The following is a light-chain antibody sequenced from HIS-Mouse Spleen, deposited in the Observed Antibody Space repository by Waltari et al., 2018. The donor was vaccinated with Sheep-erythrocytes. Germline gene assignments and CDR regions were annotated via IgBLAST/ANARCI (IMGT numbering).Light chain of an antibody. J-gene: IGLJ3*02. CDR2: QDS. Sequence: SYELTQPPSVSVSPGQTASITCSGDKLGDKYACWYQQKPGQSPVLVIYQDSKRPSGIPERFSGSNSGNTATLTISSMQSEDFAVYYCQQYNNWPETFGQGTK. CDR1: KLGDKY. CDR3: QQYNNWPET. V-gene: IGLV3-1*01.